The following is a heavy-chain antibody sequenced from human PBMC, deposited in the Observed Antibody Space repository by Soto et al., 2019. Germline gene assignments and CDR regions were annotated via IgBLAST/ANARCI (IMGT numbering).Heavy chain of an antibody. CDR1: GFTFSSYT. Sequence: QVQLVESGGGVVQPGRSLRLSCAASGFTFSSYTRHWVRQAPGKGLEWVAVISYDESNKNHADTVKGRFTISRDNSKNTLYLQMNSLRAEETAVYYCVRGYDFWSGYYYPYGMDVWGQGTTVTVSS. CDR3: VRGYDFWSGYYYPYGMDV. CDR2: ISYDESNK. J-gene: IGHJ6*02. D-gene: IGHD3-3*01. V-gene: IGHV3-30-3*01.